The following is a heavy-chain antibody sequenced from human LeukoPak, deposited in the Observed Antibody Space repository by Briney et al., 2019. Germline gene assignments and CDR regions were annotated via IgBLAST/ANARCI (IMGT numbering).Heavy chain of an antibody. CDR1: GFTFSSFG. J-gene: IGHJ1*01. CDR2: IWYDGSTE. Sequence: QPGRSLRLSCAASGFTFSSFGMHWVRQAPGKGLEWVAIIWYDGSTEYYADSVRGRFTISRDNSKNTVFLQMNSLRAEDTAVYYCARAFSDKQYFQHWGQGTLVTVSS. V-gene: IGHV3-33*01. CDR3: ARAFSDKQYFQH.